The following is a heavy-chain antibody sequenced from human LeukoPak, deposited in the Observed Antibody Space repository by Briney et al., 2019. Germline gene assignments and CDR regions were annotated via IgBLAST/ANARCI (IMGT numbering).Heavy chain of an antibody. Sequence: PGGSLRLSCAASGFTFSSYGMHWVRQAPGKGLEWVAFIRYDGSNKYYADSVKGRFTISRDNSKNTLYLQMNSLRAEDTAVYYCAKKAVTANYYYYYMGVWGKGTTVTVSS. CDR2: IRYDGSNK. D-gene: IGHD4-11*01. J-gene: IGHJ6*03. CDR3: AKKAVTANYYYYYMGV. CDR1: GFTFSSYG. V-gene: IGHV3-30*02.